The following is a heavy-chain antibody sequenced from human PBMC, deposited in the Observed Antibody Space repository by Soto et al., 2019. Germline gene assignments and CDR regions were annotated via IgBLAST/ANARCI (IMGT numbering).Heavy chain of an antibody. D-gene: IGHD3-22*01. V-gene: IGHV3-30-3*01. CDR3: AREWYYYDSSGYTYPPAFDY. CDR2: ISYDGSNK. CDR1: GFTFSSYA. J-gene: IGHJ4*02. Sequence: GGSLRLSCAASGFTFSSYAMHWVRQAPGKGLEWVAVISYDGSNKYYADSVKGRFTISRDNSKNTLYLQMNSLRAEDTAVYYCAREWYYYDSSGYTYPPAFDYCGQGTLVTVPQ.